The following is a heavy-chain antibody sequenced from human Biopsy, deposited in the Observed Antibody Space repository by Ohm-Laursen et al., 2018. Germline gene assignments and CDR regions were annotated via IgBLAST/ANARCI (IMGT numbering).Heavy chain of an antibody. J-gene: IGHJ6*02. Sequence: GSSVKVSCKASGYTFTGYHVHWVRQAPGQGLEWMGGIVTFFGTVKYAQRFQGRLTITTDRSTDTAYMELSSLTSEGTAVYYCASQTPRNPNILTGAFHYDMAVWGQGTTVTVSS. D-gene: IGHD3-9*01. CDR1: GYTFTGYH. CDR2: IVTFFGTV. CDR3: ASQTPRNPNILTGAFHYDMAV. V-gene: IGHV1-69*05.